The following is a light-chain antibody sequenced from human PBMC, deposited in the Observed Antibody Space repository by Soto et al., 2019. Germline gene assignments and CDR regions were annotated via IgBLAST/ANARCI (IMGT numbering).Light chain of an antibody. Sequence: EIVLTQSPGTLSLSPGERATLSCRASQSASSSYLAWYQQKPGQAPRLLIDGASSRATGLPDRFSGSGSGTDFTLTISRLEPEDFAVYYCQQYSSSPGTFGQGTKVEIK. CDR1: QSASSSY. CDR2: GAS. V-gene: IGKV3-20*01. J-gene: IGKJ1*01. CDR3: QQYSSSPGT.